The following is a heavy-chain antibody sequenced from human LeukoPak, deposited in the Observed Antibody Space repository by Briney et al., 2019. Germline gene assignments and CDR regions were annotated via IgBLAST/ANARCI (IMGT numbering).Heavy chain of an antibody. CDR3: AKRRTTVVTLDS. CDR2: ISTSGGST. Sequence: GGSLRLSCAASGXTFTNFAMSWVRQPPGKGLEWVSAISTSGGSTYYADSVKGRFTISRDNSKSTLFLQMNSLRAEDTAVYYCAKRRTTVVTLDSWGQGTLVTVSS. J-gene: IGHJ4*02. CDR1: GXTFTNFA. V-gene: IGHV3-23*01. D-gene: IGHD4-23*01.